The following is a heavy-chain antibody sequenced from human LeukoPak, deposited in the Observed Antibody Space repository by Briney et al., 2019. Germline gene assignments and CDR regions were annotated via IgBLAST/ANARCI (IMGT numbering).Heavy chain of an antibody. V-gene: IGHV1-18*01. Sequence: ASVKVSCKASGYTFTSYGISWVRQAPGQGLEGMGWISAYNGNTNYAQKLQGRVTMTTDTSTSTAYMELRSLRSDDTAVYYCARAGTLWFGAREPYYYYMDVWGKGTTVTISS. D-gene: IGHD3-10*01. J-gene: IGHJ6*03. CDR3: ARAGTLWFGAREPYYYYMDV. CDR2: ISAYNGNT. CDR1: GYTFTSYG.